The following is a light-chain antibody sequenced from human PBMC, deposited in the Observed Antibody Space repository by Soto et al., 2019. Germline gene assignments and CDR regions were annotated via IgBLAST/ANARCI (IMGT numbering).Light chain of an antibody. CDR3: QVWDSSSDHVV. CDR1: NIGSKS. V-gene: IGLV3-21*04. Sequence: SYELTQPPSVSVAPGKTARITCGGNNIGSKSVHWYQQKPGQAPVLVISYDSDRPSGIPERFSGSNSENTATLTISRVEAGDEADYYCQVWDSSSDHVVFGGGNQLTVL. J-gene: IGLJ2*01. CDR2: YDS.